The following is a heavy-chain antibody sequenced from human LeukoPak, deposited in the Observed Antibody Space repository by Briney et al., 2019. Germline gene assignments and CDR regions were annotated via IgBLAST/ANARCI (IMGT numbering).Heavy chain of an antibody. CDR2: FDPEDGGT. V-gene: IGHV1-24*01. CDR1: GYTLTELS. J-gene: IGHJ4*02. D-gene: IGHD6-13*01. Sequence: ASVKVSCKVSGYTLTELSMHWVRQAPGKGLEWMGGFDPEDGGTIYAQKFQGRVTMTEDTSTDTAYMELGSLRSEDTAVYCCATSELGPYSSSWFYWGQGTLVTVSS. CDR3: ATSELGPYSSSWFY.